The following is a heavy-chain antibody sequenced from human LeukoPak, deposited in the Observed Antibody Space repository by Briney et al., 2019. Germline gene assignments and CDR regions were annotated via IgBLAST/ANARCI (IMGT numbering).Heavy chain of an antibody. V-gene: IGHV4-34*01. CDR1: GGSFSGYY. CDR2: INHSGST. D-gene: IGHD1-7*01. Sequence: SETLSLTCAVYGGSFSGYYWSWIRQPPGKGLEWIGEINHSGSTNYNPSLKSRVTISVDTSKNQFSLKLSSVTAADTAVYYCARYGRNYALDYWGQGTLVTVSP. CDR3: ARYGRNYALDY. J-gene: IGHJ4*02.